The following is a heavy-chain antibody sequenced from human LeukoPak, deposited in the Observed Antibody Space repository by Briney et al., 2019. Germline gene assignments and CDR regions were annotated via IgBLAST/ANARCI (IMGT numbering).Heavy chain of an antibody. CDR1: GFTFSNYW. Sequence: GGSLRLSCAASGFTFSNYWMSWVRRAPGKGLEWVANIKQDGSETYYVDSVRGRFTISRGNAKNSLYLQMNSLRAEDTAVYYCARDFWGAYRVDYFDYWGQGTLVTVSS. CDR3: ARDFWGAYRVDYFDY. V-gene: IGHV3-7*01. CDR2: IKQDGSET. J-gene: IGHJ4*02. D-gene: IGHD3-3*01.